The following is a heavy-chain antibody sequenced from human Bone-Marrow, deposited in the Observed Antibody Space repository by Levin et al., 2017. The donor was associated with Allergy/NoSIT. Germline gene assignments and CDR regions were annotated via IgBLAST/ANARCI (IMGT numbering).Heavy chain of an antibody. J-gene: IGHJ3*02. Sequence: GGSLRLSCKASGGTFSSYAISWVRQAPGQGLEWMGGIIPIFGTANYAQKFQGRVTITADESTSTAYMELSSLRSEDTAVYYCARENIVATIDGAVAGYDAFDIWGQGTMVTVSS. CDR2: IIPIFGTA. D-gene: IGHD5-12*01. CDR1: GGTFSSYA. CDR3: ARENIVATIDGAVAGYDAFDI. V-gene: IGHV1-69*01.